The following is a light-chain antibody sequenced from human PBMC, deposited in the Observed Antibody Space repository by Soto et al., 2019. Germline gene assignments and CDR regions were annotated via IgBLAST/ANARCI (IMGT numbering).Light chain of an antibody. J-gene: IGKJ3*01. CDR3: QKYDSVPFT. CDR2: AAS. CDR1: QGISNY. Sequence: DIKMTQSPSSLSASVGDRVTITCRASQGISNYLAWYQQKPGKVPKLLIYAASTLHSGVPSRFSGSGSGTDFTLTISSLQPEDVATYYCQKYDSVPFTFGPGTIVHIK. V-gene: IGKV1-27*01.